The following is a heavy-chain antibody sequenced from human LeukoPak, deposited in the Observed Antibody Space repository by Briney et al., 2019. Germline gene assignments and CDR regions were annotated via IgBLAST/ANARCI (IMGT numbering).Heavy chain of an antibody. Sequence: NPSETLSLTCTVSGDSISSGDYYWSWIRQPAGKGLEWIGRISSSGSTNYNPSLKSRVTISVDTSKNQFSLTLSSVTAADTAVYYCARTHSSRYNWFDPWGQGTLVTVSS. J-gene: IGHJ5*02. V-gene: IGHV4-61*02. D-gene: IGHD6-13*01. CDR1: GDSISSGDYY. CDR2: ISSSGST. CDR3: ARTHSSRYNWFDP.